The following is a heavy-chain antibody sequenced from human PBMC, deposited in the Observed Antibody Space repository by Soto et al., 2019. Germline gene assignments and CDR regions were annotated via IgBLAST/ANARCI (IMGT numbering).Heavy chain of an antibody. Sequence: PGGSLRLSCAASGFTFSSYSMNWVRQAPGKGLEWVSYISSSSSTIYYVDSVKGRFTISRDNAKNSLYLQMNSLRAEDTAVYYCARDIRIVVVPAAIGYGMDVWGQGTTVTVSS. CDR1: GFTFSSYS. J-gene: IGHJ6*02. CDR3: ARDIRIVVVPAAIGYGMDV. D-gene: IGHD2-2*01. CDR2: ISSSSSTI. V-gene: IGHV3-48*01.